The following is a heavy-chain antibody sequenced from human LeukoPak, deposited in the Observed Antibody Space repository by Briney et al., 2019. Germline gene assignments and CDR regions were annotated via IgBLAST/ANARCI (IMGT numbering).Heavy chain of an antibody. J-gene: IGHJ4*02. D-gene: IGHD6-6*01. Sequence: ASVKVSCKASGYTFTGYYMHWVRQAPGQGLEWMGWINPNSGGTNYAQKFQGRVTMTRDTSNSTAYMELSRLRSDDTAVYYCARGKNPIAARPPEGHFDYWGQGTLVTVSS. V-gene: IGHV1-2*02. CDR1: GYTFTGYY. CDR2: INPNSGGT. CDR3: ARGKNPIAARPPEGHFDY.